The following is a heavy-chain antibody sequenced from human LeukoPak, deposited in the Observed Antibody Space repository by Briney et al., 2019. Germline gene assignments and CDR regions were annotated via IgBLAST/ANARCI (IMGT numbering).Heavy chain of an antibody. V-gene: IGHV3-30*09. Sequence: GGSLRLSCAASGFTFTNYAMNWARQAPGKGLEWVATVSYDGTDTSYADSVKGRFAIFRDNSKNTLYLQMNSLRTEDTAVYYCVRVSGFCTNGVCPSFDPWGQGTLVTVSS. CDR3: VRVSGFCTNGVCPSFDP. CDR1: GFTFTNYA. J-gene: IGHJ5*02. D-gene: IGHD2-8*01. CDR2: VSYDGTDT.